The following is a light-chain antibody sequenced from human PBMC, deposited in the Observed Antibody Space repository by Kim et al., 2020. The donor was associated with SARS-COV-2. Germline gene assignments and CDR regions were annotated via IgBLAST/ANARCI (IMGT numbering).Light chain of an antibody. Sequence: GQSITSSCPVTGSDVGGYNYVSWYQQHPGKAPKIMIYDVSNRPSGVSNRFSGSKSGNTASLTISGLQAEDEADYYCSSYTSSSTVVFGGGTKLTVL. CDR1: GSDVGGYNY. J-gene: IGLJ2*01. CDR2: DVS. CDR3: SSYTSSSTVV. V-gene: IGLV2-14*03.